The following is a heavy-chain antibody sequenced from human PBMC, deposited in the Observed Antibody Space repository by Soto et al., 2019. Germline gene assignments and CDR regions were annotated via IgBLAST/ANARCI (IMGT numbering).Heavy chain of an antibody. CDR1: GGSFSDYY. Sequence: QVQLQQWGAGLLKPSETLSLTCAVYGGSFSDYYWGWFRQPPGKGLECIGEISQSGSTNYNPSLNSRVTISLETSKNLFSLKLSFVTAADTAMYYCARGLRASYGVRLSYYYYGMEVWGQGPTVTVSS. J-gene: IGHJ6*02. CDR2: ISQSGST. CDR3: ARGLRASYGVRLSYYYYGMEV. V-gene: IGHV4-34*02. D-gene: IGHD3-10*01.